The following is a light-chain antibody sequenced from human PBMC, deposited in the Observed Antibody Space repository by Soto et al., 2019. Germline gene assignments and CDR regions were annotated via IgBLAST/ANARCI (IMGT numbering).Light chain of an antibody. CDR3: CSYGGSSSFPYV. Sequence: QSVLTQPASVSGSPEQSITISCTGTSGDIGTYNLVSWYQQCPGKAPQLIIYEGSERPSGVSHRFSGSKSGNTASLTISGLQAEDEADYYCCSYGGSSSFPYVFGTGTKVTVL. CDR2: EGS. J-gene: IGLJ1*01. V-gene: IGLV2-23*03. CDR1: SGDIGTYNL.